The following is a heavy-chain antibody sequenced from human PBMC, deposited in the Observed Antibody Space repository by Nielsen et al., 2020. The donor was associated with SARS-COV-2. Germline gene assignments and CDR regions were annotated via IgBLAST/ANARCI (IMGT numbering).Heavy chain of an antibody. CDR1: GFTFDDYA. D-gene: IGHD3-10*02. CDR2: IRWNSGSI. CDR3: AKGVRGVILD. V-gene: IGHV3-9*01. J-gene: IGHJ4*02. Sequence: GGSLRLSCAASGFTFDDYAMHWVRQAPGKGLEWVSGIRWNSGSIGYADSVKGRFTISRDNAKNSLYLQMNSLRAEDTALYYCAKGVRGVILDWGQGTLVTVSS.